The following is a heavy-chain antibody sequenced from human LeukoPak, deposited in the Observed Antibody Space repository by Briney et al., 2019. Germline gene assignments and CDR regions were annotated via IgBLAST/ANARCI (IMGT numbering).Heavy chain of an antibody. CDR3: ARPGYSSSWYAGYYMDV. Sequence: GSLRLSCAASGFTFSSYSMNWVRQAPGKGLEWIGEINHSGSTNYNPSLKSRVTISVDTSKNQFSLKLSSVTAADTAVYYCARPGYSSSWYAGYYMDVWGKGTTVTISS. CDR2: INHSGST. D-gene: IGHD6-13*01. V-gene: IGHV4-34*01. CDR1: GFTFSSYS. J-gene: IGHJ6*03.